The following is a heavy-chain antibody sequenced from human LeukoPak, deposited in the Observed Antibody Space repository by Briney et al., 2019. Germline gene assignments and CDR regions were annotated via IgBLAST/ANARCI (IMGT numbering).Heavy chain of an antibody. CDR2: AYPGGRDE. Sequence: GGSLRLSCAASGLTFSQYGMHWVRQAPGKGLEWVALAYPGGRDESYADSVKGQFTISRDNSKNTLYLQMNSLRVEDTALYYCARGWGSRVYSSAFDIWGQGTMVTVSS. CDR3: ARGWGSRVYSSAFDI. D-gene: IGHD3-22*01. V-gene: IGHV3-33*01. J-gene: IGHJ3*02. CDR1: GLTFSQYG.